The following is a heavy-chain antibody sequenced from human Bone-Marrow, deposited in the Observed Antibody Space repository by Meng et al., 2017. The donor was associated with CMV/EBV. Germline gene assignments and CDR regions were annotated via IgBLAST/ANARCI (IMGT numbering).Heavy chain of an antibody. CDR3: AKDRAVGGYYDSSGYSDY. V-gene: IGHV3-30*02. CDR2: IRYDGSNK. J-gene: IGHJ4*02. CDR1: GFTFSTFG. D-gene: IGHD3-22*01. Sequence: GESLKISCAASGFTFSTFGMSWVRQAPGKGLEWVAFIRYDGSNKYYADSVKGRFTISRDTSKNTLSLQMNSLRVEDTAIYYCAKDRAVGGYYDSSGYSDYWGQGTLVTVSS.